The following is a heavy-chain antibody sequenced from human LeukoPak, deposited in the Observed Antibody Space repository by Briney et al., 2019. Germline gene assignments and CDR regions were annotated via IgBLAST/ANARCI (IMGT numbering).Heavy chain of an antibody. CDR1: GFTFRSHD. V-gene: IGHV3-13*04. J-gene: IGHJ2*01. D-gene: IGHD6-19*01. CDR3: ARANSGGFYDL. Sequence: PGGSLRLSCVASGFTFRSHDMDWVRQAPGKILEWVSAISTAGDTYYPGSVRGRFTISRENAKNSLYLQMNSLRAGDTAVYYCARANSGGFYDLWGRGTLVTVSS. CDR2: ISTAGDT.